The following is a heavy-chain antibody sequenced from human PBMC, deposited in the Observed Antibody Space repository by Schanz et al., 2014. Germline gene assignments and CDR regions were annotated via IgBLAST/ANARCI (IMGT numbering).Heavy chain of an antibody. J-gene: IGHJ4*02. Sequence: QVQLQQWGAGLLKPSETLSLTCAVYGGSLSGYFWSWIRQPPGKGLEWIGDIGHSGNTKDNPSLKSQVTMSVETSKTQFSLNLSSVTAADTAVYYCARGRQQLGSFDYWGPGTLVSVSS. V-gene: IGHV4-34*01. D-gene: IGHD6-13*01. CDR1: GGSLSGYF. CDR2: IGHSGNT. CDR3: ARGRQQLGSFDY.